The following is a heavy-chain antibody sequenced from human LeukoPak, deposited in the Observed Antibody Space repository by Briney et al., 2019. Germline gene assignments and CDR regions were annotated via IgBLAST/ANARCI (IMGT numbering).Heavy chain of an antibody. D-gene: IGHD6-19*01. CDR1: GFTFSRFA. CDR2: ISSRGGTT. J-gene: IGHJ4*02. Sequence: PGGSLRLSCAASGFTFSRFAMSWVRQAPGKGLQWVSAISSRGGTTYYADSVKGRFTISRDNSKNTVYLQMNSLRVEDTAVYYCTRGGSVPATRSFDYWGQGTLVTVSS. CDR3: TRGGSVPATRSFDY. V-gene: IGHV3-23*01.